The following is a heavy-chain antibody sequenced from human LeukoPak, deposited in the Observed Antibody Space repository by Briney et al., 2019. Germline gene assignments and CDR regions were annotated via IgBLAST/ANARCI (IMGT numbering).Heavy chain of an antibody. CDR2: ISYDGSNK. CDR3: ARDHYYDSSDGPTFDY. Sequence: GGSLRLSCAASGFTFSSYAMHWVRQAPGKGLEWVAVISYDGSNKYYADSVKGRFTISRDNSKNTLYLQMNSLRAEDTAVYYCARDHYYDSSDGPTFDYWGQGTLVTVSS. J-gene: IGHJ4*02. V-gene: IGHV3-30-3*01. CDR1: GFTFSSYA. D-gene: IGHD3-22*01.